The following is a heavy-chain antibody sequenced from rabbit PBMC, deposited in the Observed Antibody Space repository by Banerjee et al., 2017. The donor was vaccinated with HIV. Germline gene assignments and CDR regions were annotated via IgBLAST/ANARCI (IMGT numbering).Heavy chain of an antibody. CDR1: GFTLSSYY. V-gene: IGHV1S7*01. Sequence: QLEESAGGLVQPGGSLKLSCKASGFTLSSYYMSWVRQAPGKGLEWIGYIDLLFGTTYYASWVNGRFTISSHNAQNTLYLQLHSLTAADTATYFCVRGASESGYYSLWGPGTLVTVS. CDR2: IDLLFGTT. CDR3: VRGASESGYYSL. J-gene: IGHJ4*01. D-gene: IGHD1-1*01.